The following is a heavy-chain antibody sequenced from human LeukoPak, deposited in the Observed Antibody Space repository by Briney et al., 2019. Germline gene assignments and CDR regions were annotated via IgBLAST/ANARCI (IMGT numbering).Heavy chain of an antibody. CDR2: ISGNGGST. CDR1: GFTFDNSA. J-gene: IGHJ3*02. D-gene: IGHD3-3*01. CDR3: AKDSSRTIFGVVAI. V-gene: IGHV3-23*01. Sequence: SGGSLRLSCAASGFTFDNSAMSWVRQAPGKGLEWVSAISGNGGSTYYADSVKGRFTISRDNSKNTLYLQMNSLRADDTAVYYCAKDSSRTIFGVVAIWGHGTMVTVSS.